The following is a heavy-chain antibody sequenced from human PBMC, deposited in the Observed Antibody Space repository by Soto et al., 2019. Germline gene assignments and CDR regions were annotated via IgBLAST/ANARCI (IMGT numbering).Heavy chain of an antibody. Sequence: PSETLSLTCTVSGGSISSGDYYWSWIRQPPGKGLEWIGYIYYSGSTYYTPSLKSRVTISVDTSKNQFSLKLSSVTAADTAVYYCARDQRHNYYDSSGYSEYFQHWGQGTLVTVSS. J-gene: IGHJ1*01. D-gene: IGHD3-22*01. CDR2: IYYSGST. CDR3: ARDQRHNYYDSSGYSEYFQH. V-gene: IGHV4-30-4*01. CDR1: GGSISSGDYY.